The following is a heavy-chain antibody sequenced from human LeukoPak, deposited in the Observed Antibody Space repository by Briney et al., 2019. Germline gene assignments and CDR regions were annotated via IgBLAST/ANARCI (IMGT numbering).Heavy chain of an antibody. CDR1: GFTVSSYA. V-gene: IGHV3-23*01. CDR2: ISGSGGST. J-gene: IGHJ4*02. D-gene: IGHD3-3*01. Sequence: GGSLRLSCAASGFTVSSYAMSWVRQAPGKGLEWVSAISGSGGSTYYADSVKGRFTISRDNSKKTLYLQMNSLRAEDTAVYYCAKDLGAYDFWSGPLDYWGQGTLVTVSS. CDR3: AKDLGAYDFWSGPLDY.